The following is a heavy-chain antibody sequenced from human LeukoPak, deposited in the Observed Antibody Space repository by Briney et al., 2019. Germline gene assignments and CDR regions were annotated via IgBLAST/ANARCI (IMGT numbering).Heavy chain of an antibody. CDR3: ARCPSWLVPYFDY. V-gene: IGHV1-2*02. J-gene: IGHJ4*02. CDR2: INPNSGGT. CDR1: GYTFTGYY. D-gene: IGHD6-19*01. Sequence: ASVKVSCKASGYTFTGYYMHWVRQAPGQGLEWMGWINPNSGGTNYAQKFQGRVTMTRDTSFSTAYMELSRLRSDDTAVYYCARCPSWLVPYFDYWGQGTLVTVSS.